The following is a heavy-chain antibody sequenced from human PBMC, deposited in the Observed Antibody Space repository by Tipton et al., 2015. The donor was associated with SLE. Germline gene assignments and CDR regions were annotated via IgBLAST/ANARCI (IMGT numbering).Heavy chain of an antibody. CDR1: GGSIGSHY. CDR2: IYYSGST. D-gene: IGHD4-17*01. CDR3: ARLLYGDYDFDY. V-gene: IGHV4-59*11. Sequence: TLSLTCTVSGGSIGSHYWSWIRQPLGKGLAWIGYIYYSGSTNSNPSLKSRVTISVDTSKNQFSLKLSSVTAADTAVYYCARLLYGDYDFDYWGQGTLVTVSS. J-gene: IGHJ4*02.